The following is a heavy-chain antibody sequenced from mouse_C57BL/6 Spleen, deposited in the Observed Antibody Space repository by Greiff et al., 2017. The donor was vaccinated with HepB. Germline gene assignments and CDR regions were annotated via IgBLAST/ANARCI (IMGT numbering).Heavy chain of an antibody. J-gene: IGHJ4*01. CDR2: INPYNGGT. D-gene: IGHD1-1*01. CDR1: GYTFTDYY. Sequence: VHVKQSGPVLVKPGASVKMSCKASGYTFTDYYMNWVKQSHGKSLEWIGVINPYNGGTSYNQKFKGKATLTVDKSSSTAYMELNSLTSEDSAVYYCARSKGVYYYGSSFGGYAMDYWGQGTSVTVSS. V-gene: IGHV1-19*01. CDR3: ARSKGVYYYGSSFGGYAMDY.